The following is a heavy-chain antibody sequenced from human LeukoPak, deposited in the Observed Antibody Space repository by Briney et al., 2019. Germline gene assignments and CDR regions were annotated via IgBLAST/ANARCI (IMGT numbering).Heavy chain of an antibody. D-gene: IGHD1-26*01. Sequence: RGSLRLSCAASGFTFSDHAMHWVRQATGKGLEWVSAVGIAADTFYPGSVKGRFTISRENAKNSLYLQMNSLRVEDTAVYYCVRQKKSHGNFDYWGQGTLVTVSS. V-gene: IGHV3-13*01. CDR2: VGIAADT. J-gene: IGHJ4*02. CDR1: GFTFSDHA. CDR3: VRQKKSHGNFDY.